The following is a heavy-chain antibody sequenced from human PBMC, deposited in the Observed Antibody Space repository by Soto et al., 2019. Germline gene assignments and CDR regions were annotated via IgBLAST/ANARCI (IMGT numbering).Heavy chain of an antibody. Sequence: SETLSLTCVVYGGTFSGYYWNWIRQPPGKGLEWIGEINQSGSTNYNPSLKTRATISIDTSKNQFSLKLSSVTAADTAVYYCARGRRHFDSRITQFDPWGQGTLVTVSS. D-gene: IGHD3-22*01. CDR1: GGTFSGYY. V-gene: IGHV4-34*01. CDR2: INQSGST. CDR3: ARGRRHFDSRITQFDP. J-gene: IGHJ5*02.